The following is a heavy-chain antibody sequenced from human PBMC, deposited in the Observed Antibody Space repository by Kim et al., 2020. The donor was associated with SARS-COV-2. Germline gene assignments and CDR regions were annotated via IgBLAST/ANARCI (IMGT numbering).Heavy chain of an antibody. V-gene: IGHV1-69*13. CDR1: GGTFSSYA. J-gene: IGHJ3*02. CDR3: ARPHIVVVTATANDAFDI. Sequence: SVKVSCKASGGTFSSYAISWVRQAPGQGLEWMGGIIPIFGTANYAQKFQGRVTITADESTSTAYMELSSLRSEDTAVYYCARPHIVVVTATANDAFDIWGQGTMVTVSS. CDR2: IIPIFGTA. D-gene: IGHD2-21*02.